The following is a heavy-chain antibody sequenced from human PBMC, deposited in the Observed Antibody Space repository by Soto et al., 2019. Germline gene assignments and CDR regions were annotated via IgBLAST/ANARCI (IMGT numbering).Heavy chain of an antibody. CDR1: GGSVSSGNYF. CDR3: ARRLNDNWNQGHPFDF. D-gene: IGHD1-20*01. J-gene: IGHJ3*01. Sequence: QLQLQESGPGLVKPAETLSLKCAVSGGSVSSGNYFWGWIRQPPGKGLEWIGNIYYNGDTYYSPSLKSRVPMSVDTAPNHFSPRLTSVSAADTAVYYCARRLNDNWNQGHPFDFWGQGTLVTVSS. V-gene: IGHV4-39*02. CDR2: IYYNGDT.